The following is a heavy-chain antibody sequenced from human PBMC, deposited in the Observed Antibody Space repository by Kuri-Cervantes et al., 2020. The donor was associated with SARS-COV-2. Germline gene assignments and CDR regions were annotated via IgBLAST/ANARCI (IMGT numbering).Heavy chain of an antibody. CDR1: GYNFSAYY. CDR2: INPNSGGT. CDR3: ARDRNSGSYYENWFDP. V-gene: IGHV1-2*02. J-gene: IGHJ5*02. Sequence: ASVKVSCKASGYNFSAYYMHWVRQAPGQGLEWMGWINPNSGGTNYAQKFQGRVTMTRDTSISTAYMELSRLRSDDTAVYYCARDRNSGSYYENWFDPWGQGTLVTVSS. D-gene: IGHD1-26*01.